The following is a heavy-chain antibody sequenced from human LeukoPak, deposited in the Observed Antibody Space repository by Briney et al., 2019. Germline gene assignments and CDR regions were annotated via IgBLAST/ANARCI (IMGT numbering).Heavy chain of an antibody. D-gene: IGHD6-13*01. V-gene: IGHV3-48*01. CDR1: GFTFSSYS. Sequence: PGGSLRLSCAASGFTFSSYSMNWVRQAPAKGLEGVSYISSSSSTIYYADSVKGRFTISRDNAKNSLYLQMNSLRAEDTAVYYCARDGVDSSSWYAVDAFDIWGQGTMVTVSS. CDR3: ARDGVDSSSWYAVDAFDI. J-gene: IGHJ3*02. CDR2: ISSSSSTI.